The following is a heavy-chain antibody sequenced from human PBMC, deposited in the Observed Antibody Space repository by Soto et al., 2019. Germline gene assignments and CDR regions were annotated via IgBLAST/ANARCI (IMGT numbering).Heavy chain of an antibody. CDR1: GFTFSSYG. CDR2: ISYDGSNK. D-gene: IGHD5-12*01. Sequence: PGGSLRLSCAASGFTFSSYGMHWVRQAPGKGLEWVAVISYDGSNKYYADYEKGRFTISRDNSKNTLYLQKNSLRAEDTAVYYCAKTRMAVATILAYYYYGMDVWGQGTTVTVSS. J-gene: IGHJ6*02. CDR3: AKTRMAVATILAYYYYGMDV. V-gene: IGHV3-30*18.